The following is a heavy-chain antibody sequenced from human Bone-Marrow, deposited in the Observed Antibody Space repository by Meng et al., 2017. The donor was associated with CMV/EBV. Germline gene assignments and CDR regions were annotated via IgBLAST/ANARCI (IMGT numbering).Heavy chain of an antibody. V-gene: IGHV4-59*01. Sequence: SEPLSLTCTVSGGSISNYYWSWIRQPPGKGLEWIGYIYYSGSTNYNPSLKSRVTISVDTSKNQFSLKLSSVTAADTAVYYCARVGDGDFWSGFEDYFDYWGQGTLVTVSS. CDR3: ARVGDGDFWSGFEDYFDY. J-gene: IGHJ4*02. CDR1: GGSISNYY. D-gene: IGHD3-3*01. CDR2: IYYSGST.